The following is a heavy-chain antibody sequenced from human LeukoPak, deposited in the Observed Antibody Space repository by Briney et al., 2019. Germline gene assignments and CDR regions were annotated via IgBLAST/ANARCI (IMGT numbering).Heavy chain of an antibody. Sequence: GGSLRLSCAASGFTFSSYWMNWVRQAPGKGLEWVANIKQDGSQKYYVDSVRGRITIARDNAKNSVYLQMNSLRDEDTAVYYCARIGYSSSSLDYWGQGTLVTVSS. CDR3: ARIGYSSSSLDY. CDR1: GFTFSSYW. V-gene: IGHV3-7*01. CDR2: IKQDGSQK. J-gene: IGHJ4*02. D-gene: IGHD6-6*01.